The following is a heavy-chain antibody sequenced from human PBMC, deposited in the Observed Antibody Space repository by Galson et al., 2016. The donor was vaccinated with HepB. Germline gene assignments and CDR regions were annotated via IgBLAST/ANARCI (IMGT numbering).Heavy chain of an antibody. D-gene: IGHD4-17*01. J-gene: IGHJ4*02. Sequence: SETLSLTCNVSGGSIRSTVYYWGWIRQPPGKGLEWIGSIYYSGTTYYNPSLKTRVTISFDMAKNQFSLMLKSVTAADTAVYYCASPADYGDSIRFDHWGQGALVIVSS. V-gene: IGHV4-39*01. CDR3: ASPADYGDSIRFDH. CDR1: GGSIRSTVYY. CDR2: IYYSGTT.